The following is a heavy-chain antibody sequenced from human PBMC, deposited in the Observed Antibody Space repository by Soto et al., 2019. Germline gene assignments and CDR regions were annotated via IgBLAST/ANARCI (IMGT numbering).Heavy chain of an antibody. CDR1: GGSISSGDYY. J-gene: IGHJ3*02. CDR3: ARDVGLRLGEVGGLFDI. V-gene: IGHV4-30-4*01. D-gene: IGHD3-16*01. CDR2: IYYSGST. Sequence: PSETLSLTCTVSGGSISSGDYYWSWIRQPPGKGLEWIGYIYYSGSTYYNPSLKSRVTISVDTSKNQFSLKLSSVTAADAAVYYCARDVGLRLGEVGGLFDIWGQGTMVTVSS.